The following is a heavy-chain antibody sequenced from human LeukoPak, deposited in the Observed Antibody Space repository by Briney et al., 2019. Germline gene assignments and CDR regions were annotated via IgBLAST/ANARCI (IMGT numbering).Heavy chain of an antibody. CDR3: ARETAERFLEWSGWFDP. J-gene: IGHJ5*02. CDR2: IYHSGST. Sequence: SQTLSLTCTVSGGSISSGGYYWSWIRQPPGKGLEWIGYIYHSGSTYYNPSLKSRVTISVDRSKNQFSLKLSSVTAADTAVYYCARETAERFLEWSGWFDPWGQGTLVTVSS. V-gene: IGHV4-30-2*01. CDR1: GGSISSGGYY. D-gene: IGHD3-3*01.